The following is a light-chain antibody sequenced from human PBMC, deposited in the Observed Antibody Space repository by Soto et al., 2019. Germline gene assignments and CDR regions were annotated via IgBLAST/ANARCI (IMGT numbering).Light chain of an antibody. CDR3: QQRSNWPFT. CDR1: QSVSSL. CDR2: DAS. J-gene: IGKJ2*01. Sequence: EIVLTQSPATLSLSPGERATLSCRASQSVSSLLAWYQQKPGQAPRLLIYDASNRATGIPARFSGSGSGTDFTLTISSLEPADFAVYYCQQRSNWPFTFGQGTKLEIK. V-gene: IGKV3-11*01.